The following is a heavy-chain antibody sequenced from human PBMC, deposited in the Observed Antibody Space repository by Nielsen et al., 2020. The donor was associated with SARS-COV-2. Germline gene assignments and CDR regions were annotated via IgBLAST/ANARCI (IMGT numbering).Heavy chain of an antibody. CDR2: INVYNGDT. CDR1: GYTFGSYG. V-gene: IGHV1-18*01. D-gene: IGHD3-22*01. CDR3: ARDSFDATGHYPDF. J-gene: IGHJ4*02. Sequence: ASVKVSCKASGYTFGSYGFSWVKQAPGQGLEWMGWINVYNGDTKYAQKFQGRVSMTTDTSTSTAYMELRNLMSDDTAVYYCARDSFDATGHYPDFWGQGTLVTVSS.